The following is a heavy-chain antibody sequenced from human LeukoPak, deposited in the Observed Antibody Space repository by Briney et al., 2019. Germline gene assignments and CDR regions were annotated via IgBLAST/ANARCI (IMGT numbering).Heavy chain of an antibody. CDR3: AKGVYYCSSSSCPQYYYYMDV. D-gene: IGHD2-15*01. CDR1: GFTVSSNY. J-gene: IGHJ6*03. CDR2: IYSGGST. V-gene: IGHV3-53*05. Sequence: GGSLRLSCAASGFTVSSNYMSWVRQAPGKGLEWVSVIYSGGSTYYADSVKGRFTISRDNSKNTLYLQMNSLRPEDTAVYYCAKGVYYCSSSSCPQYYYYMDVWGKGTTVTVSS.